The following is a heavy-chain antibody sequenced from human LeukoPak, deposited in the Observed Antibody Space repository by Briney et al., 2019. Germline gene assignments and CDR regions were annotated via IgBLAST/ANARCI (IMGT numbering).Heavy chain of an antibody. V-gene: IGHV4-59*01. J-gene: IGHJ4*02. Sequence: SETLSLTCSVSGGSISNYFWSWIRQPPGKGLEWIGYIYYTGSTNYNPSLKSRVTISLDTSKSQFSLKLSSVTAADTAVYYCSREAYCSSSSCPYYFDYWGQGTLVTVSS. CDR2: IYYTGST. CDR1: GGSISNYF. D-gene: IGHD2-2*01. CDR3: SREAYCSSSSCPYYFDY.